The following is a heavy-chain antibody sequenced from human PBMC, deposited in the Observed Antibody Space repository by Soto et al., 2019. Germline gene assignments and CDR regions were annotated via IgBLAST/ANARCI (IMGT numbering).Heavy chain of an antibody. Sequence: PGGSLRISFAASGYTVSSNYMGWVRQAPGKGLEWVSVIYSGGSTYYADSVKGRFTISRDNSKNTLYLQMNSLRAEDTAVYYCARDLIGYCSSTSCYNKTDYYYYYGMDVWGQGTTVTVSS. CDR2: IYSGGST. CDR3: ARDLIGYCSSTSCYNKTDYYYYYGMDV. CDR1: GYTVSSNY. D-gene: IGHD2-2*02. J-gene: IGHJ6*02. V-gene: IGHV3-53*01.